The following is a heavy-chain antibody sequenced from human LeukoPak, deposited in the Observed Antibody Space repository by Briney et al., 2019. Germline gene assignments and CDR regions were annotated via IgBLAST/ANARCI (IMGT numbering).Heavy chain of an antibody. CDR2: ISSSSSYI. Sequence: GGSLRLSCAASGFTFSSYSMNWVRQAPGKGLEWVSSISSSSSYIYYADSVKGRFTISRDNAKNSLYLQMNSLRAEDTAVYYCARPARIAASGRYAFDFWGEGTLVTVSS. V-gene: IGHV3-21*01. CDR1: GFTFSSYS. J-gene: IGHJ3*01. D-gene: IGHD6-13*01. CDR3: ARPARIAASGRYAFDF.